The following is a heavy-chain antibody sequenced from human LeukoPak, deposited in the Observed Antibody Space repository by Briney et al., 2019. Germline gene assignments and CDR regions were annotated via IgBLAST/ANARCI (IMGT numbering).Heavy chain of an antibody. J-gene: IGHJ4*02. V-gene: IGHV1-2*02. CDR2: INPNSGGT. Sequence: ASVKVSCKASGYTFTSYDINWVRQAPGQGLEWMGWINPNSGGTNYAQKFQGRVTMTRDTSISTAYMELSRLRSDDTAVYYCARDHLTGEFDYWGQGTLVTVSS. D-gene: IGHD7-27*01. CDR3: ARDHLTGEFDY. CDR1: GYTFTSYD.